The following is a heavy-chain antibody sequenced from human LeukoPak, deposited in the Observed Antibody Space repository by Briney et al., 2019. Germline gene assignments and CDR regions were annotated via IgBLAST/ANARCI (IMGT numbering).Heavy chain of an antibody. V-gene: IGHV4-39*01. CDR3: AGHEGYCSGGSCYNFGDY. CDR2: IYYSGST. CDR1: GGSISSSSYY. J-gene: IGHJ4*02. D-gene: IGHD2-15*01. Sequence: SETLSLTCTVSGGSISSSSYYWGWIRQPPGKGLEWIGSIYYSGSTYYNPSLKSRVTISVDTSKNQFTLKLSSVTAADTAVYYCAGHEGYCSGGSCYNFGDYWGQGTLVTVSS.